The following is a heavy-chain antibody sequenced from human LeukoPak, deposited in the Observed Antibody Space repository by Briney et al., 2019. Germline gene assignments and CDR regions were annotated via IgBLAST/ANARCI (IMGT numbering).Heavy chain of an antibody. CDR3: ARDLYDSSGYPGY. D-gene: IGHD3-22*01. J-gene: IGHJ4*02. CDR1: GFTFSSYS. V-gene: IGHV3-21*01. CDR2: ISSSSSYI. Sequence: PGGSLRLSCAASGFTFSSYSMNWVRQAPGKGLEWVSSISSSSSYIYYADSVKGRFTIPRDNAKNSLYLQMNSLRAEDTAVYYCARDLYDSSGYPGYWGQGTLVTVSS.